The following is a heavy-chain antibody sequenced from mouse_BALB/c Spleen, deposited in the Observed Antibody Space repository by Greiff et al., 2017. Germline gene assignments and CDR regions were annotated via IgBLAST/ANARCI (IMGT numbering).Heavy chain of an antibody. CDR2: ISSGGGST. V-gene: IGHV5-12-1*01. Sequence: EVQRVESGGGLVKPGGSLKLSCAASGFAFSSYDMSWVRQTPEKRLEWVAYISSGGGSTYYPDTVKGRFTISRDNAKNTLYLQMSSLKSEDTAMYYCARPEGLDYWGQGTSVTVSS. CDR3: ARPEGLDY. D-gene: IGHD3-3*01. J-gene: IGHJ4*01. CDR1: GFAFSSYD.